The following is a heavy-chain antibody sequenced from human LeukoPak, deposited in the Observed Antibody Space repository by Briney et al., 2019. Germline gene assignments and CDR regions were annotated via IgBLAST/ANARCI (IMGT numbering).Heavy chain of an antibody. V-gene: IGHV3-48*01. CDR1: GFTFSSYS. CDR2: ISSSSSTI. D-gene: IGHD6-19*01. CDR3: ARVSSSGWYASRY. Sequence: PGGSLRLSCAASGFTFSSYSMTWVRQAPGKGLEWVSYISSSSSTIYYADSVKGRFTISRDNAKNSLYLQMNSLRAEDTAVYYCARVSSSGWYASRYWGQGTLVTVSS. J-gene: IGHJ4*02.